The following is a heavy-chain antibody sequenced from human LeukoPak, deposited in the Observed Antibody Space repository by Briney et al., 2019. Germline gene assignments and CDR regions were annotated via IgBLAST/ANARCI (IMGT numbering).Heavy chain of an antibody. J-gene: IGHJ5*02. V-gene: IGHV1-2*02. CDR3: ATQNMITFGGAFNWFDP. CDR1: GYTFTGYY. D-gene: IGHD3-16*01. Sequence: ASVKVSCKASGYTFTGYYMHWVRQAPGQGLEWMGWINPNSGGTNYAQKFQGRVTMTEDTSIDTAYMELSSLRSEDTAIYYCATQNMITFGGAFNWFDPWGQGTLVTVSS. CDR2: INPNSGGT.